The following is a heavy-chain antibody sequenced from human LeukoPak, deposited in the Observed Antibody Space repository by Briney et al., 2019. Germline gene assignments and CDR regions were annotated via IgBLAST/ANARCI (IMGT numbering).Heavy chain of an antibody. J-gene: IGHJ4*02. D-gene: IGHD5-18*01. CDR3: ARGHASYSYGFRY. CDR2: INHSGST. V-gene: IGHV4-34*01. Sequence: PSETPSLTCAVYGGSFSGYYWSWIRQPPGKGLEWIGEINHSGSTNYNPSLKSRVAISVDTSKNQFSLKLSSVTAADTAVYYCARGHASYSYGFRYWGQGTLVTVSS. CDR1: GGSFSGYY.